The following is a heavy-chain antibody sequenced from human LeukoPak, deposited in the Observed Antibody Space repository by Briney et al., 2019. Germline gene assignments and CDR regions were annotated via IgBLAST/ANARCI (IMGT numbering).Heavy chain of an antibody. D-gene: IGHD3-9*01. J-gene: IGHJ4*02. CDR1: GFTVSSDY. Sequence: GGSLRLSCAASGFTVSSDYMAWVRQAPGKGLDWVSIIYSGGNTYYADSVKGRFTISRDNSKNILYLQMNNLRAEDTAVYYQAKDGIRYENDGFFDNWGQGTLVTVSS. CDR3: AKDGIRYENDGFFDN. V-gene: IGHV3-53*01. CDR2: IYSGGNT.